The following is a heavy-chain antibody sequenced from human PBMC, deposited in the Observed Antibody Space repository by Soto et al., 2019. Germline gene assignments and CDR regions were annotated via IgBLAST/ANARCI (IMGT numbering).Heavy chain of an antibody. CDR3: AKDVEGGSLFRGAFDY. D-gene: IGHD1-26*01. Sequence: EVELLESGGGLVQPGGSLRLSCVASRFTFTSYAMSWVRQAPGKGLEGVAAISASGGATIHADSVKGRLTISRDNSKNTLYLQMNSLRAEDTAVYYCAKDVEGGSLFRGAFDYWGQGTQVPVS. CDR2: ISASGGAT. CDR1: RFTFTSYA. V-gene: IGHV3-23*01. J-gene: IGHJ4*02.